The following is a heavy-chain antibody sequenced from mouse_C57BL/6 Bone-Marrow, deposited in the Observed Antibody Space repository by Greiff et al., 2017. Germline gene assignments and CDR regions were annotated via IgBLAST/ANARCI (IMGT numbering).Heavy chain of an antibody. V-gene: IGHV2-9*01. J-gene: IGHJ3*01. CDR3: ARREYYGSGYGVAC. Sequence: QVQLKESGPGLVAPSPSLSITCTASGFSLTSYGVDWVRQPPGQGLEWLGVIWGGGSTNYNSALMSRLSISKDNAKSHVFLKMNSLQTDDTAMYYCARREYYGSGYGVACWGQGTLVTVSA. CDR1: GFSLTSYG. CDR2: IWGGGST. D-gene: IGHD1-1*01.